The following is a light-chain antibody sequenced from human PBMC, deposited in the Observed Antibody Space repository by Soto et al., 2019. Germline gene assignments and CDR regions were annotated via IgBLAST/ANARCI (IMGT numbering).Light chain of an antibody. CDR3: QQYYGTLWT. Sequence: DIVMTQSPDSLAVSLGERASINCKSSQSVLHSSNNKNYLAWYQQKPGQPPKLLIYWASTRESGVPDRFSGSGSGTDSTLTISSLQAEDVAVYFCQQYYGTLWTFGQGTKVEIK. J-gene: IGKJ1*01. V-gene: IGKV4-1*01. CDR1: QSVLHSSNNKNY. CDR2: WAS.